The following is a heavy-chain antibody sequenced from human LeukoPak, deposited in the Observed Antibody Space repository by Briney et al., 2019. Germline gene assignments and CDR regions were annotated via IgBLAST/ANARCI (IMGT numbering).Heavy chain of an antibody. CDR1: GFTFSSYE. J-gene: IGHJ4*02. CDR2: ISISGITI. D-gene: IGHD3-22*01. Sequence: PEGSLRLSCAASGFTFSSYEMNWVRQAPGKGLEWVSYISISGITIYYADSVKGRFTISRDNSKNALYLQMNSLRAEDTAVYYCAKDYSSGYDYWGQGTLVTVSS. CDR3: AKDYSSGYDY. V-gene: IGHV3-48*03.